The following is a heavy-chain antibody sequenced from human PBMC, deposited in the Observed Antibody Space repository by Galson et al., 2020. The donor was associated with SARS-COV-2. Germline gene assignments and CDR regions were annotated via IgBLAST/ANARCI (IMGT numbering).Heavy chain of an antibody. CDR1: GFIVSPDY. CDR2: LSSGGGT. D-gene: IGHD5-12*01. Sequence: PGGSLRLSCAASGFIVSPDYVSWVRQAPGKGLEWVSTLSSGGGTYYADSVKGRFTISKDNSKNTVFLQMSSLRAEDTAVYYCAAVDVDIFYFDYWGQGTLVTVSS. V-gene: IGHV3-53*01. CDR3: AAVDVDIFYFDY. J-gene: IGHJ4*02.